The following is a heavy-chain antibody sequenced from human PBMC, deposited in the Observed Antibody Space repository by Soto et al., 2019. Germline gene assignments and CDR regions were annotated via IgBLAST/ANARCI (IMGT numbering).Heavy chain of an antibody. Sequence: QVQLVQSGAEVKKPGSSVKVSCKASGGTFSSYAISWVRQAPGQGLEWMGGIIPIFGPANYAQKFQGRVTITADKSTSTADMELSSLRSDDTAVYYCASDIPYGQQLVSWYCYLWGRGTLVTVSS. CDR1: GGTFSSYA. D-gene: IGHD6-6*01. J-gene: IGHJ2*01. CDR2: IIPIFGPA. CDR3: ASDIPYGQQLVSWYCYL. V-gene: IGHV1-69*06.